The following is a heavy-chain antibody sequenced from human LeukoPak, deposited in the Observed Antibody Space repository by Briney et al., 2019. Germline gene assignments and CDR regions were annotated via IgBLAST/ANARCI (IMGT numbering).Heavy chain of an antibody. V-gene: IGHV4-59*01. J-gene: IGHJ4*02. CDR1: GGSISSYY. D-gene: IGHD6-13*01. CDR2: IYYRDTT. CDR3: ARGLMMAVAGRGEFHY. Sequence: PSETLSLTCTVSGGSISSYYWSWIRQPPGKGLEWMGYIYYRDTTNYNPSLKSRVTISVDTSKNQFSLKLSSVTAADTAVYYCARGLMMAVAGRGEFHYWGQGTLVTVSS.